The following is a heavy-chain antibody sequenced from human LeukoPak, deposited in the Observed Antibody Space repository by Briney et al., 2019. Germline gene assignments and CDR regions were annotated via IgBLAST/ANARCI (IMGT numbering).Heavy chain of an antibody. CDR2: ISNSGGTL. D-gene: IGHD1-1*01. V-gene: IGHV3-11*01. Sequence: KPGGSLRLSCAASGFNFSDYYMSWIRQAPGKGLEWVSYISNSGGTLYYADSVKGRFTISRDNARNSLYLQMNSLRGEDPGVHYCAREIGTTGALGYYYYYYMYVWGKGTTVTVSS. CDR3: AREIGTTGALGYYYYYYMYV. J-gene: IGHJ6*03. CDR1: GFNFSDYY.